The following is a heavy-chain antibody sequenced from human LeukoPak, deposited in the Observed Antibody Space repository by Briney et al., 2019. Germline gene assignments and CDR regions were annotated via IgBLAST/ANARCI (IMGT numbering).Heavy chain of an antibody. CDR1: GFTFTDTY. Sequence: GGSLTLSCAVSGFTFTDTYMTWLRQAPGKGLESLSYISPSGTDISYADSVKGRFTISRDNEKNSLYLQMNSLRAEDTAVYYCATPLDCSGRSCYYYYYYMFVWGKGAKVTVSS. CDR2: ISPSGTDI. CDR3: ATPLDCSGRSCYYYYYYMFV. V-gene: IGHV3-11*01. D-gene: IGHD2-15*01. J-gene: IGHJ6*03.